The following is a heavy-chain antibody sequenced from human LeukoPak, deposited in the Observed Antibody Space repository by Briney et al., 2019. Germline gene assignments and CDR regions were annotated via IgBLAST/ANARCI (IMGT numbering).Heavy chain of an antibody. J-gene: IGHJ4*02. V-gene: IGHV4-39*01. D-gene: IGHD2-2*01. Sequence: SETLSLTCTVSGGSISSSSYYWGWIRQPPGKGLEWIGSIYYSGSTYYNPSLKSRVTISVDTSKNQFSLKLSSVTAADTAVYYCARTYCSSTSCYYSPYYFDYWGQGTLVNVSS. CDR1: GGSISSSSYY. CDR2: IYYSGST. CDR3: ARTYCSSTSCYYSPYYFDY.